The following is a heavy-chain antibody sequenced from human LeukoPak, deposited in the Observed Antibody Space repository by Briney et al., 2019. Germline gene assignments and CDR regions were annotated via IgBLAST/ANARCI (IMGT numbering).Heavy chain of an antibody. V-gene: IGHV1-69*05. CDR1: GGTFSSYA. CDR3: AREFEGYCSSTSCYPTNWFDP. J-gene: IGHJ5*02. Sequence: SVKVSCKASGGTFSSYAISWVRQAPGQGLEWMGGIIPIFGTANYAQKFQGRVTITTDESTSTAYMELSSPRSEDTAVYYCAREFEGYCSSTSCYPTNWFDPWGQGTLVTVSS. CDR2: IIPIFGTA. D-gene: IGHD2-2*01.